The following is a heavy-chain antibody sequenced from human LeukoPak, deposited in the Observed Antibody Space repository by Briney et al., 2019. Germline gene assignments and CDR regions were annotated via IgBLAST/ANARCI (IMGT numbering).Heavy chain of an antibody. CDR1: GGSISSYY. J-gene: IGHJ4*02. CDR3: AREIEMATIGV. D-gene: IGHD5-24*01. V-gene: IGHV4-59*01. Sequence: MPSETLSLTCTVSGGSISSYYWSWIRQPPVKGLEWIGYIYYSGSTNYNPSLKSRVTISVDTSKNQFSLKLSSVTAADTAVYYCAREIEMATIGVWGQGTLVTVSS. CDR2: IYYSGST.